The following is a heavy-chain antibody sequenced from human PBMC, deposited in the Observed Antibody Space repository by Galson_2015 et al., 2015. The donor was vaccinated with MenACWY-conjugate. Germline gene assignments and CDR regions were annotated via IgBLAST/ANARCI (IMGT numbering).Heavy chain of an antibody. CDR1: GSSFPSYW. Sequence: QSGAKVKKPGESLQISCKGSGSSFPSYWIGWVRQMPGKGLEWMGIIYPGDSDTRYSPSFQGQVTISADKSISTAYLQWSSLKASDTAMYYCARTITIFGVVMGGTDVWGQGTTVPVSS. J-gene: IGHJ6*02. CDR3: ARTITIFGVVMGGTDV. CDR2: IYPGDSDT. D-gene: IGHD3-3*01. V-gene: IGHV5-51*01.